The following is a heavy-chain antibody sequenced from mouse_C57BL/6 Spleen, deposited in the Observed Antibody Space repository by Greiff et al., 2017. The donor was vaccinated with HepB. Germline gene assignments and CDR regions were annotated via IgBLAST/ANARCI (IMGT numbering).Heavy chain of an antibody. J-gene: IGHJ3*01. CDR2: IRLKSDNYAT. D-gene: IGHD2-1*01. V-gene: IGHV6-3*01. CDR3: TGGVYPVAY. CDR1: GFTFSNYW. Sequence: EVKLEESGGGLVQPGGSMKLSCVASGFTFSNYWMNWVRQSPEKGLEWVAQIRLKSDNYATHYAESVKGRFTISRDDSKSSVYLQMNNLRAEDTGIYYCTGGVYPVAYWGQGTLVTVSA.